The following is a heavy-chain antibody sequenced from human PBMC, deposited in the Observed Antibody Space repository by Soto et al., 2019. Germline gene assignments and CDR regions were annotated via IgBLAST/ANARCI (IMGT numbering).Heavy chain of an antibody. V-gene: IGHV4-39*01. CDR1: GGSISSSSYY. CDR3: ARQGRSGAAGNWNPDY. D-gene: IGHD1-20*01. J-gene: IGHJ4*02. Sequence: SETLSLTCTVSGGSISSSSYYWSWIRQPQWKGLEWIGSIYYNGSTYYNPSVKSRVTISVDTSKNQFALKLSSVTAADTALYYCARQGRSGAAGNWNPDYWGQGXLVTVYS. CDR2: IYYNGST.